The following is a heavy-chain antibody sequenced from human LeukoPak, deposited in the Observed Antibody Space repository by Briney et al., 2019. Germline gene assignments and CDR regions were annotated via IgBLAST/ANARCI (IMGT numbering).Heavy chain of an antibody. CDR2: IYYSGST. CDR1: GGSISSYY. J-gene: IGHJ4*02. D-gene: IGHD5-18*01. CDR3: ARLGYSYGLGTLDY. Sequence: SETLSLTCTVSGGSISSYYWSRIRQPPGKGLEWIGYIYYSGSTNYNPSLKSRVTISVDTSKNQFSLKLSSVTAADTAVYYCARLGYSYGLGTLDYWGQGTLVTVSS. V-gene: IGHV4-59*01.